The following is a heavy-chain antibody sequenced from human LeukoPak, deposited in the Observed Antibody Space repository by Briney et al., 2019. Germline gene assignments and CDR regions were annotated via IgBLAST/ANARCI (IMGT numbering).Heavy chain of an antibody. V-gene: IGHV4-39*07. CDR2: IYYSGST. CDR1: GGSISSYY. J-gene: IGHJ4*02. CDR3: ARDLGGDYAHY. Sequence: SETLSLTCTVSGGSISSYYWGWIRQPPGKGLEWIGSIYYSGSTYYNPSLKSRVTISVDTSKNQFSLKLSSVTAADTAVYYCARDLGGDYAHYWGQGTLVTVS. D-gene: IGHD4-17*01.